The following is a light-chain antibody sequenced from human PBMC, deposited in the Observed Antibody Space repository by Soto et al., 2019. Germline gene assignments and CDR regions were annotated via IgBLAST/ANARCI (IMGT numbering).Light chain of an antibody. CDR3: QSYDDSLSCSV. V-gene: IGLV1-40*01. J-gene: IGLJ3*02. CDR2: GNT. Sequence: QSVLTQPPSVSGAPGQRGTISCTGSRSNIGAGYDVHWYQQLPGTAPKLLIYGNTNRLSGVPDRFSGSKSDTSASLAITGLQAEDEADYYCQSYDDSLSCSVFGGGTKLTVL. CDR1: RSNIGAGYD.